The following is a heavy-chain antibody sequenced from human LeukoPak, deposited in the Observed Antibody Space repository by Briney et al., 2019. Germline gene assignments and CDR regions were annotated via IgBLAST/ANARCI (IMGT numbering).Heavy chain of an antibody. CDR3: ASIYCSGCSCYD. J-gene: IGHJ4*02. D-gene: IGHD2-15*01. V-gene: IGHV3-21*01. Sequence: GGSLRLSCAASGLTFSSYSMNWVRQAPGKGLEWVSSISSSSYIYYADSVKGRFTISRDNAKNSLYLQMNSLRAEDTAVYYCASIYCSGCSCYDWGQGTLVTVSS. CDR1: GLTFSSYS. CDR2: ISSSSYI.